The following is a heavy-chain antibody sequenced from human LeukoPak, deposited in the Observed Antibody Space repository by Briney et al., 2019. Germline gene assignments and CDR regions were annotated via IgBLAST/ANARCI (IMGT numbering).Heavy chain of an antibody. Sequence: SETLSLTCSVSGYSIKNGFYWGWIRQPPGKRLEWIGSVYYSGTTYYNPSLKSRVTISLDKAKNQFSLKLNSVTAADTAVYYCARATYYVAFDIWGQGTMVTVSS. V-gene: IGHV4-38-2*02. CDR3: ARATYYVAFDI. CDR1: GYSIKNGFY. CDR2: VYYSGTT. J-gene: IGHJ3*02. D-gene: IGHD3-10*02.